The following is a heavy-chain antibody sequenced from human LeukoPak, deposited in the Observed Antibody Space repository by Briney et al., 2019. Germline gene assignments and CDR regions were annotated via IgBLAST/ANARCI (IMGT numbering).Heavy chain of an antibody. V-gene: IGHV4-61*02. CDR3: AREGYGVTDY. Sequence: SETLSLTCTVSGGSISSGSYYWSWIRQPAGKGLEWIGRIYTSGSTNYNPSLKSRFTISVDTSKNQFSLKLSSVTAADTAVYYCAREGYGVTDYWGQGTLVTVSS. CDR1: GGSISSGSYY. CDR2: IYTSGST. J-gene: IGHJ4*02. D-gene: IGHD2-8*01.